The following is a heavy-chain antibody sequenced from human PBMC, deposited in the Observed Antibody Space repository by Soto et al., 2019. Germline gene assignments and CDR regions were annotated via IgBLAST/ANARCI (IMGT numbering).Heavy chain of an antibody. D-gene: IGHD5-18*01. CDR2: IWYDGSNK. J-gene: IGHJ4*02. CDR1: GFTFSSYG. Sequence: GGSLRLSCAASGFTFSSYGMHWVRQAPGKGLEWVAVIWYDGSNKYYADSVKGRFTISRDNSKNTLYLQMNSPRAEDTAVYYCARDQGRGYNYGFDYWGQGTLVTVSS. CDR3: ARDQGRGYNYGFDY. V-gene: IGHV3-33*01.